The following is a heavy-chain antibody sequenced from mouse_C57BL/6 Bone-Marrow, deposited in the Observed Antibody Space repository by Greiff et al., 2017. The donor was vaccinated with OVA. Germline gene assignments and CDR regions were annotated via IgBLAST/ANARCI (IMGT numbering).Heavy chain of an antibody. CDR1: GYTFTSYW. J-gene: IGHJ3*01. CDR3: ARDYYGSSTY. Sequence: QVQLQQPGAELVKPGASVKLSCKASGYTFTSYWMQWVKQRPGQGLEWIGEIDPSDSYTTSNQKFKGKATLPVDTSSSTAYMQLSSLTSEDSAVYYCARDYYGSSTYWGQGTLVTVSA. D-gene: IGHD1-1*01. CDR2: IDPSDSYT. V-gene: IGHV1-50*01.